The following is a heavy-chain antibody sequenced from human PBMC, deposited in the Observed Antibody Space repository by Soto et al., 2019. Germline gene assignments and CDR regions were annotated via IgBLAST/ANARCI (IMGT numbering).Heavy chain of an antibody. D-gene: IGHD3-9*01. Sequence: GGSLRLSCAASGFTFSSYAMSWVRQAPGKGLEWVSAISGSGGSTYYADSVKGRFTISRDNSKNTLYLQMNSLRAEDTAVYYCAKASYFRGILTGYSLSYFDYWGQGTLVTVSS. J-gene: IGHJ4*02. CDR2: ISGSGGST. V-gene: IGHV3-23*01. CDR3: AKASYFRGILTGYSLSYFDY. CDR1: GFTFSSYA.